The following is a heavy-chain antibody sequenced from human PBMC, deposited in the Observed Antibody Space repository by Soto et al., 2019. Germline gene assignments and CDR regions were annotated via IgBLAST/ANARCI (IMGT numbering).Heavy chain of an antibody. CDR2: IYSGDSDT. Sequence: GESLKTSCNGSGYGFTSYWIGRVRQTPGKGLEWMGIIYSGDSDTRYSPPFQGQVTISADKSISTAYLQWSSLQASDTAMYYCARQMRNARIGRGLRYFDWLPPLGDYYYGMDVWGQGNTVTVSS. V-gene: IGHV5-51*01. CDR3: ARQMRNARIGRGLRYFDWLPPLGDYYYGMDV. CDR1: GYGFTSYW. D-gene: IGHD3-9*01. J-gene: IGHJ6*01.